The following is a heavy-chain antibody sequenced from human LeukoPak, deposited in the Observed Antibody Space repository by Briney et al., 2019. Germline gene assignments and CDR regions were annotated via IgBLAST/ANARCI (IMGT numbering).Heavy chain of an antibody. CDR2: IRYDGSNK. V-gene: IGHV3-30*02. J-gene: IGHJ4*02. CDR1: GFTFSSYG. D-gene: IGHD3-3*01. CDR3: AKDQSPGYAFWSGRGFDY. Sequence: ETGGSLRLSCAASGFTFSSYGMHWVRQAPGKGLEWVAFIRYDGSNKYYADSVKGRFTSSRDNSKNTLYLQMNSLRAEDTAVYYCAKDQSPGYAFWSGRGFDYWGQGTLVTVSS.